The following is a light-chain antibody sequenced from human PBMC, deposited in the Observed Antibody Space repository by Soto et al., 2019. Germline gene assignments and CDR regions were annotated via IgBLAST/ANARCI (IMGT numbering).Light chain of an antibody. J-gene: IGLJ3*02. V-gene: IGLV2-8*01. Sequence: QSALTQPPSASGSPGQSVTISCTGTSSDVGGYDYVSWYQQHPSKAPKAMIYEVNKRPSGVPDRFSGSKSGNTASLTVSGLQAEDEADYYCSSYGGRNNLLFGGGTKVTVL. CDR3: SSYGGRNNLL. CDR1: SSDVGGYDY. CDR2: EVN.